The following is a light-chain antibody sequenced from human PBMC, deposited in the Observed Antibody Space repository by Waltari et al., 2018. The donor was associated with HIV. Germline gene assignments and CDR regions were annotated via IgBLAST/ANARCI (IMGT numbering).Light chain of an antibody. CDR2: EVS. CDR1: SSNVGDYNY. CDR3: GSYITNTNVL. V-gene: IGLV2-14*01. J-gene: IGLJ2*01. Sequence: QSALTQPASVSGSPGQSITISCTGTSSNVGDYNYVSWYQQHPGKAPQLIIYEVSTRPSGVSNRFSGSKSGNTASLTISGLQAEDEAYYYCGSYITNTNVLFGGGTRLTVL.